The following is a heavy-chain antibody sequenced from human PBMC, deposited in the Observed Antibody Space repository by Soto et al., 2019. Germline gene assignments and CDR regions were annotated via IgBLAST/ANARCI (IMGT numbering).Heavy chain of an antibody. V-gene: IGHV4-61*01. Sequence: PSETLSLTCMVSGDSVSSGSYYWSWIQQPPEKGLEWIGYIYHIGITNYNPSLKSRVTISLDTSRNQFSLRLNSVTAADTAVYYCARVNGGPYYFDFWGQGTLVTVSS. CDR3: ARVNGGPYYFDF. J-gene: IGHJ4*02. CDR1: GDSVSSGSYY. CDR2: IYHIGIT. D-gene: IGHD2-8*01.